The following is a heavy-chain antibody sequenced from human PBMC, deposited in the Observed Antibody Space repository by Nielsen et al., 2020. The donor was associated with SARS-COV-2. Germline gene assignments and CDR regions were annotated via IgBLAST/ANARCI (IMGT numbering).Heavy chain of an antibody. CDR3: TRDSEGTYTVTSAY. Sequence: GESLKISCAASGFTFSDYYMSWIRQAPGKGLEWVSYISSSGSYIYYADSVKGRFTISRDNAKNSLYLQMNNLRAEDTALYYCTRDSEGTYTVTSAYWGQGTLVTVSA. D-gene: IGHD4-11*01. CDR2: ISSSGSYI. V-gene: IGHV3-11*04. J-gene: IGHJ4*02. CDR1: GFTFSDYY.